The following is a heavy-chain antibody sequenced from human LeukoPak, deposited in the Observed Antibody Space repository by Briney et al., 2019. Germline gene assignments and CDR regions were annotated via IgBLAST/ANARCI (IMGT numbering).Heavy chain of an antibody. CDR1: GYTFTGYY. V-gene: IGHV1-2*02. CDR2: INPNIGST. J-gene: IGHJ4*02. CDR3: ARVLPDGFFPLEY. D-gene: IGHD3/OR15-3a*01. Sequence: ASVKVSCRASGYTFTGYYMHWVRQAPGQGLEWMGWINPNIGSTDYAQKFQGRVTMTRDTSISTAYLELSILKSDDSAVYYCARVLPDGFFPLEYWGQGTLVTVSS.